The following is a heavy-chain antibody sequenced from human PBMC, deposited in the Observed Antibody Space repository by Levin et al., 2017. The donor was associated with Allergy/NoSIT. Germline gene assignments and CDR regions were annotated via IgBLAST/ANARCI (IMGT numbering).Heavy chain of an antibody. CDR3: AKSSGGGNSPAGFDY. CDR1: FFPFLLSF. V-gene: IGHV3-33*06. J-gene: IGHJ4*02. D-gene: IGHD4-23*01. Sequence: GESLNLSFPSSFFPFLLSFLSFFLPSPFNLLYFLAGLWYDGSYQYYADSVKGRFTISRDNPKNTLYLQMNNLRAEDTAVYYCAKSSGGGNSPAGFDYWGQGALVTVSS. CDR2: LWYDGSYQ.